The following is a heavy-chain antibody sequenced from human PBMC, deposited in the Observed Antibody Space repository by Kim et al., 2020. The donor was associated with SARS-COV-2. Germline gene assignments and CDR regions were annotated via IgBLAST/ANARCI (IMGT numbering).Heavy chain of an antibody. V-gene: IGHV7-4-1*02. CDR3: ASSGWPYYYYYGMDV. CDR2: INTNTGNP. D-gene: IGHD6-19*01. Sequence: ASVKVSCKASGYTFTSYAMNWVRQAPGQGLEWMGWINTNTGNPTYAQGFTGRFVFSLDTSVSTAYLQISSLKAEDTAVYYCASSGWPYYYYYGMDVWGQGTTVTVSS. J-gene: IGHJ6*02. CDR1: GYTFTSYA.